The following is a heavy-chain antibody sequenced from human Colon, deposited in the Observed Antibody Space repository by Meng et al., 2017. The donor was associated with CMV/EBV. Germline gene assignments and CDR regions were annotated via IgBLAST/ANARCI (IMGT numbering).Heavy chain of an antibody. CDR1: GFTFSDYY. CDR2: INLDSGAT. Sequence: ASVKVSCKASGFTFSDYYMHWLRQAPGQGLEWMAWINLDSGATNYPQRFQGRVTLTRDSSITTAYMDLSRLTADDTAVYYCARDSAILAGTYFDYWGQGSLVTVSS. D-gene: IGHD6-19*01. CDR3: ARDSAILAGTYFDY. J-gene: IGHJ4*02. V-gene: IGHV1-2*02.